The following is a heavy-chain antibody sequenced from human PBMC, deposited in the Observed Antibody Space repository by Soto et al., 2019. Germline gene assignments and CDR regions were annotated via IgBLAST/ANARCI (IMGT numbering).Heavy chain of an antibody. V-gene: IGHV1-46*01. CDR1: GYTFTSYH. CDR3: TTDLARNAGY. Sequence: GASVKVSCKASGYTFTSYHMHWVRQAPGEGLEWMAVINPSGGSTTYAQKFQSRVTMTRDTSTSTVYMELNSLKTEDTAVYYCTTDLARNAGYWGQGTLVTVSS. CDR2: INPSGGST. J-gene: IGHJ4*02.